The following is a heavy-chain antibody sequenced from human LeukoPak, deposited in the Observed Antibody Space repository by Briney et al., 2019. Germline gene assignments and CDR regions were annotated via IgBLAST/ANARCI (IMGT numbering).Heavy chain of an antibody. Sequence: GGSLRLSCAASGFTFSSYGMHWVRQAPGKGLEWVAVISYDGSNKYYADSVKGRFTISRDNSKNTLYLQMNSLRAEDTAVYYCAKDHSPLVDYFDYWGQGTLVTVSS. CDR3: AKDHSPLVDYFDY. V-gene: IGHV3-30*18. CDR2: ISYDGSNK. D-gene: IGHD2-8*02. J-gene: IGHJ4*02. CDR1: GFTFSSYG.